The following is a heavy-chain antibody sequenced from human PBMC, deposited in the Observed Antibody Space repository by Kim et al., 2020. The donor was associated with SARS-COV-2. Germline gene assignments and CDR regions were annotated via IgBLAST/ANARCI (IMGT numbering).Heavy chain of an antibody. D-gene: IGHD4-17*01. V-gene: IGHV4-39*01. J-gene: IGHJ1*01. CDR3: ARTPTVTSPGYH. CDR2: MCYSRGT. CDR1: GGSISRSSWY. Sequence: SETLSLTCTVSGGSISRSSWYWGCIRQPPGQGLEGIGSMCYSRGTHYNPTLKSRVTISVDTSKNQFSLKVVSVTDADTAVYYCARTPTVTSPGYHWGQGTLVTLSS.